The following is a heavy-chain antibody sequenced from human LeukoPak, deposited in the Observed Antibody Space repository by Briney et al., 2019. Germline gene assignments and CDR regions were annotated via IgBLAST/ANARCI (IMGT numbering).Heavy chain of an antibody. CDR2: INHRGTT. Sequence: PSETLSLTCAVSGYSIISDYYWGWIRQSPGRGLEWIGSINHRGTTYYNPFLKSRVTFSVDTSKNQFSLKVSSVTAADTALYYCARVRKGVDYWGQGTQVTVSS. CDR3: ARVRKGVDY. J-gene: IGHJ4*02. V-gene: IGHV4-38-2*01. CDR1: GYSIISDYY.